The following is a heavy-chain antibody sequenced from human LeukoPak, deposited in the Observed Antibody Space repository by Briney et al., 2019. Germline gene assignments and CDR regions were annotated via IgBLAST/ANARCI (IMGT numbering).Heavy chain of an antibody. CDR2: INHSGST. CDR3: ARGPIVVVNRFFDY. Sequence: SETLSLTCAVYGGSFSGYYWSWIRQPPGKGLEWIGEINHSGSTNYNPSLKSRVTISVDTSKNQFSLKLSSVTAADTAMYYCARGPIVVVNRFFDYWGQGTLVTVSS. D-gene: IGHD2-21*01. V-gene: IGHV4-34*01. CDR1: GGSFSGYY. J-gene: IGHJ4*02.